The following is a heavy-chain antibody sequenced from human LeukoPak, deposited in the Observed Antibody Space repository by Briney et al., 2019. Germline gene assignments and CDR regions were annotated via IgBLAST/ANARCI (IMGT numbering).Heavy chain of an antibody. J-gene: IGHJ4*02. CDR3: ARHWVPRYSSRVPPDC. CDR2: INHSGST. CDR1: GGSFSGYY. V-gene: IGHV4-34*01. D-gene: IGHD6-13*01. Sequence: SETLSLTCAVYGGSFSGYYWSWVRQPPGKGLEWIGEINHSGSTNYNPSLKSRVTISVDTSKNQFSLKLSSVTAADTAVYYCARHWVPRYSSRVPPDCWGQGTLVTVSS.